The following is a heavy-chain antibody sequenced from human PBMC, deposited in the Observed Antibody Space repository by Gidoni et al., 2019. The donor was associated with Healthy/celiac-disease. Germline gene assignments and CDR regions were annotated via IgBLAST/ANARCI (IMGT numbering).Heavy chain of an antibody. V-gene: IGHV3-48*03. J-gene: IGHJ4*02. CDR3: ARVRGSSFDY. CDR1: GFTFSSYE. D-gene: IGHD1-26*01. Sequence: EVQLVESGGGLVQPGGSLRLSCAASGFTFSSYEMNWVRQAPGKGLEWVSYISSSGSTIYYADSVKGRFTISRDNAKNSLYLQMNSLRAEDTAVDYCARVRGSSFDYWGQGTLVTVSS. CDR2: ISSSGSTI.